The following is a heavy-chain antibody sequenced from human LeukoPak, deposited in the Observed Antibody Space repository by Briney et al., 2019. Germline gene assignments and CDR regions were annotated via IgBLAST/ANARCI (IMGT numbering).Heavy chain of an antibody. CDR3: ARAIGCSSTSCSDAFDI. CDR2: IYYSGST. V-gene: IGHV4-59*01. Sequence: SETLSLTCTVSGGSISSYYWSWIRQPPGKGLEWIGCIYYSGSTNYNPSLKSRVTISVDTSKNQFSLKLSSVTAADTAVYYCARAIGCSSTSCSDAFDIWGQGTLVTVSS. J-gene: IGHJ3*02. CDR1: GGSISSYY. D-gene: IGHD2-2*01.